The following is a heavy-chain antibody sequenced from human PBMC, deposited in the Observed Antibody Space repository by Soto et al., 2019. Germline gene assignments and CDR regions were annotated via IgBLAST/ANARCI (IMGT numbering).Heavy chain of an antibody. D-gene: IGHD3-10*01. CDR2: ISSNGGST. Sequence: GGSLRLSCAASGFTFSSYAMHWVRQAPGKGLEYVSAISSNGGSTYYANSVKGRFTISRDNSKNTLYLQMGSLRAEDMAVYYCARVDPPGFQWGQGTLVTVSS. CDR1: GFTFSSYA. CDR3: ARVDPPGFQ. J-gene: IGHJ4*02. V-gene: IGHV3-64*01.